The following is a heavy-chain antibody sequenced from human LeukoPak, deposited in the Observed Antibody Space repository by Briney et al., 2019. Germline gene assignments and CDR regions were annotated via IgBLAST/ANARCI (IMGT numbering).Heavy chain of an antibody. CDR2: IYYSGST. CDR1: GGSISSYY. D-gene: IGHD5-12*01. V-gene: IGHV4-59*01. Sequence: SKTLSLTCTVSGGSISSYYWSWIRQPPGKGLEWIGYIYYSGSTNYNPSLKSRVTISVDTSKNQFSLKLSSVTAADTAVYYCARDRGGRGYDLRWFDPWGQGTLVTVSS. J-gene: IGHJ5*02. CDR3: ARDRGGRGYDLRWFDP.